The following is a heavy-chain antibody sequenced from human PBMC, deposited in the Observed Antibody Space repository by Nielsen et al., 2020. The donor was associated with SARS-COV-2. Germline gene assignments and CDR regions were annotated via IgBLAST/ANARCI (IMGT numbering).Heavy chain of an antibody. CDR2: INAGNGNT. CDR1: GYTFANYA. D-gene: IGHD3-10*01. J-gene: IGHJ6*02. CDR3: AREDMFRGVMGSYGLDV. Sequence: ASVQVSCKASGYTFANYAIHWVRQAPGQRLEWMGWINAGNGNTIYSDKFRGRVTITTVTAANTAYMELSSLRSEDTAVYYCAREDMFRGVMGSYGLDVWGQGTTVTVSS. V-gene: IGHV1-3*01.